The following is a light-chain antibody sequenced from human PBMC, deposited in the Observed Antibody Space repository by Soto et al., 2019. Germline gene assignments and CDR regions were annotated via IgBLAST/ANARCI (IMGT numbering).Light chain of an antibody. V-gene: IGKV3-15*01. CDR2: GAS. CDR3: QQYDNWPPWT. Sequence: EIVMTQSPATLSVSPGERATLSCRASQSVSNHLAWYQQKPGQAPRLLIYGASTRATGIPARFSGSGSATEFTLTISSLQSEDFAVYYCQQYDNWPPWTFGQGTKVEIK. CDR1: QSVSNH. J-gene: IGKJ1*01.